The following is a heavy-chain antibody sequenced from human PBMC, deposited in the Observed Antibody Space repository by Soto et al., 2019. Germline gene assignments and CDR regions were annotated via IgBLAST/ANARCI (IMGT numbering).Heavy chain of an antibody. J-gene: IGHJ6*02. CDR1: GFTFSSYS. D-gene: IGHD2-15*01. Sequence: NPGGSLRLSCAASGFTFSSYSMNWVRQAPGKGLEWVSSISSSSSYIYYADSVKGRFTISRDNAENSLYLQMNSLRAEDTAVYYCATVVVADKKRSYYYYGMDVWGQGTTVTVSS. CDR2: ISSSSSYI. CDR3: ATVVVADKKRSYYYYGMDV. V-gene: IGHV3-21*01.